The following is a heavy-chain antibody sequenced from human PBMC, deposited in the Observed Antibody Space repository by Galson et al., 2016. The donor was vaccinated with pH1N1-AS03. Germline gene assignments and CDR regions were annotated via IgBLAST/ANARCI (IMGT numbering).Heavy chain of an antibody. Sequence: SLRLSCAASGFTFSKTGMNWVRQATGKGPEWVSSIDEGGSHPYSADSLQVRFTISRDNTKNSLFLHTNSMRAEDTAVYYCVTDGTFGSTIEHWGQGTLVTVS. D-gene: IGHD2-15*01. V-gene: IGHV3-21*01. CDR3: VTDGTFGSTIEH. CDR1: GFTFSKTG. J-gene: IGHJ4*02. CDR2: IDEGGSHP.